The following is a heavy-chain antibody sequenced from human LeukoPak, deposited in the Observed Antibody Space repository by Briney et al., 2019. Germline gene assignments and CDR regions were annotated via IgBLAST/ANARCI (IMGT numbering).Heavy chain of an antibody. CDR2: VNVLGNT. CDR1: GGSISSTNW. J-gene: IGHJ4*02. V-gene: IGHV4-4*02. D-gene: IGHD2/OR15-2a*01. Sequence: SGTLSLTCGVSGGSISSTNWWTWVRQPPGKGLEWIGEVNVLGNTNYNPSLESRVTISIDKSENHVFLKLTSVTAADTAAYYCAREGGPFRPLDYSGQGTLVTVSS. CDR3: AREGGPFRPLDY.